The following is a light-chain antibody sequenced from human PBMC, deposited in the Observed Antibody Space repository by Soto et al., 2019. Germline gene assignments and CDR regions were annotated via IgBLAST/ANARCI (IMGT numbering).Light chain of an antibody. J-gene: IGKJ4*01. CDR3: QQYNISPLT. V-gene: IGKV3-20*01. CDR2: AAT. CDR1: QSLVSNY. Sequence: EIVLTQSPDTLSLFPGESATLSCRASQSLVSNYLAWYQQKPGQAPRLIIYAATRRANDIPDRFSASGSGTDFTLFISRLEPEDFAVDHGQQYNISPLTFGGGTRVEIK.